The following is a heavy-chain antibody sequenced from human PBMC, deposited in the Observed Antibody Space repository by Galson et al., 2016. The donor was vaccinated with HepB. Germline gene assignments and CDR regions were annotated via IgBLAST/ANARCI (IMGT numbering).Heavy chain of an antibody. Sequence: PALVKPTQTLTLTCSFSGFSLSTSGMTVGWIRQPPGKALEWLALIHWHDDKRYSPSRKSRPTITKDTSKNQVVLTLTNVDPVDTATYYYTHATFSILHGPFHVWGKGTVVTVSS. J-gene: IGHJ3*01. D-gene: IGHD3-3*02. CDR3: THATFSILHGPFHV. V-gene: IGHV2-5*01. CDR1: GFSLSTSGMT. CDR2: IHWHDDK.